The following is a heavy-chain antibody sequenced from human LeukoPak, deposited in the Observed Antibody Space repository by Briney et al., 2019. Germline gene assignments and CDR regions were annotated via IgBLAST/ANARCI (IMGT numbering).Heavy chain of an antibody. Sequence: GASVKVSCKASGYTFTSYGISWVRQAPGQGLEWMGWISAYNGNTNYAQKLQGRVTMTTDTSTSTAYMELRSLRSDDTAVYYCARSSHYYDTSGYGAFDIWGQGTMVTVSS. D-gene: IGHD3-22*01. CDR3: ARSSHYYDTSGYGAFDI. J-gene: IGHJ3*02. CDR1: GYTFTSYG. CDR2: ISAYNGNT. V-gene: IGHV1-18*01.